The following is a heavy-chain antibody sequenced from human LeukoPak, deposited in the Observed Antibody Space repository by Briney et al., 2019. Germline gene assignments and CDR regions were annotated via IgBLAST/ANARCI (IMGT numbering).Heavy chain of an antibody. V-gene: IGHV3-43*02. Sequence: TGGSLRLSCAASGFNFGSNSMHWARQVPGKGLEWLSLINGDGNTYYAASVNGRFTVSRDNRKNSLYLQMSRLRPEDTALYYCAKDIGGGLLEYWGQGTLVTVSS. D-gene: IGHD2-15*01. CDR1: GFNFGSNS. CDR3: AKDIGGGLLEY. CDR2: INGDGNT. J-gene: IGHJ4*02.